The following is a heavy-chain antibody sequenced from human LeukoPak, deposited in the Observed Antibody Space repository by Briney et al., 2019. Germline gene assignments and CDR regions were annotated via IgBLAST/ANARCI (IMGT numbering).Heavy chain of an antibody. Sequence: SETLSLTCDVNGGSLSGSYWSWTRQSPEKGLEWIGEINQSGNSNYNPSLKSRVTILVDTSKNQFSLKLSSVTAADTAVYYCARQKPSTFRQYGRGRPLDSWGQGTLVTVSS. V-gene: IGHV4-34*01. CDR1: GGSLSGSY. J-gene: IGHJ4*02. CDR2: INQSGNS. D-gene: IGHD4-11*01. CDR3: ARQKPSTFRQYGRGRPLDS.